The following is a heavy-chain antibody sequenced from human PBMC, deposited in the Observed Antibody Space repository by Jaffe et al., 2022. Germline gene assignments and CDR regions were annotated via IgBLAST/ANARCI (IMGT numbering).Heavy chain of an antibody. D-gene: IGHD2-15*01. J-gene: IGHJ4*02. Sequence: QVQLQQWGAGLLKPSETLSLTCAVYGGSFSGYYWSWIRQPPGKGLEWIGEINHSGSTNYNPSLKSRVTISVDTSKNQFSLKLSSVTAADTAVYYCARGWALLVVAATPFDYWGQGTLVTVSS. CDR2: INHSGST. V-gene: IGHV4-34*01. CDR1: GGSFSGYY. CDR3: ARGWALLVVAATPFDY.